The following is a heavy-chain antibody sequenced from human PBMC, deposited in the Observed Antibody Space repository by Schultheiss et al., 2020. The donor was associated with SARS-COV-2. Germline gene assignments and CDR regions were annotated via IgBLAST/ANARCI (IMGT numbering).Heavy chain of an antibody. CDR1: GGSFSGYY. CDR3: ARASRYYDSTPLDAFDI. Sequence: SETLSLTCAVYGGSFSGYYWSWIRQPPGKGLEWIGEINHSGSTNYNPSLKSRVTISVDTPKNQFSLKLSSVTAADTAVYYCARASRYYDSTPLDAFDIWGQGTMVTVSS. CDR2: INHSGST. V-gene: IGHV4-34*01. D-gene: IGHD3-22*01. J-gene: IGHJ3*02.